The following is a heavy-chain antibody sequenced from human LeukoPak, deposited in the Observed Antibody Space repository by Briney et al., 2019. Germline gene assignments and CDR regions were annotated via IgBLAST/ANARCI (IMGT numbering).Heavy chain of an antibody. CDR2: INSDGSST. D-gene: IGHD3-22*01. J-gene: IGHJ3*01. CDR3: ARSHPSDTSGWSNPYSDD. V-gene: IGHV3-74*01. CDR1: GFTFSSYW. Sequence: PGGSLRLSCAASGFTFSSYWMHWVRQAPGKGLVWVSRINSDGSSTSYADSVKGRFTISRDNSKNTLYLQTTSLGVEDTALYYCARSHPSDTSGWSNPYSDDWGHQRTVTVSS.